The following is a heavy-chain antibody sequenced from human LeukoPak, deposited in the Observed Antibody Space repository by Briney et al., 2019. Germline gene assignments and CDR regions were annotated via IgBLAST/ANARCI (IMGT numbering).Heavy chain of an antibody. CDR1: GDSISSYY. D-gene: IGHD3-3*01. V-gene: IGHV4-4*07. Sequence: SETLSLTCTVSGDSISSYYWSWIRQPAGKGLEWIGRIYTSGSTNYNPSLKSRVTMSVDTSKNQFSLKLSSVTAADTAVYYCAREGDYDFWSGLYNWFDPWGQGTLVTVSS. CDR3: AREGDYDFWSGLYNWFDP. CDR2: IYTSGST. J-gene: IGHJ5*02.